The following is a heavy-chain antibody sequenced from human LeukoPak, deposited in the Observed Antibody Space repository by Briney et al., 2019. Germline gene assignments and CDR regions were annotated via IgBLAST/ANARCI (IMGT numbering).Heavy chain of an antibody. V-gene: IGHV3-30-3*01. CDR1: RFTLSSYA. CDR3: ASYCSSTSCYGGFDY. Sequence: GRSLRLSCAASRFTLSSYAMHWVRQAPGKGLEWVAVISYDGSNKYYADSVKGRFTISRDNSKNTLYLQMNSLRAEDTAVYYCASYCSSTSCYGGFDYWGQGTLVTVSS. D-gene: IGHD2-2*01. CDR2: ISYDGSNK. J-gene: IGHJ4*02.